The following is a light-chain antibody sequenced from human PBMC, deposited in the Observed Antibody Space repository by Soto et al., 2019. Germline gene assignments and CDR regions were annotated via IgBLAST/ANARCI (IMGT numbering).Light chain of an antibody. J-gene: IGKJ5*01. Sequence: GVTQSSCTLSLSTGERATLSWWASQSVSSSYLAWYQQKHGQAPRLLIYGASSRATGIPDRFSGSGYGTDFNLTISRLETEDFAVYYCQQYGSSSITFGQGTRLEIK. CDR3: QQYGSSSIT. V-gene: IGKV3-20*01. CDR2: GAS. CDR1: QSVSSSY.